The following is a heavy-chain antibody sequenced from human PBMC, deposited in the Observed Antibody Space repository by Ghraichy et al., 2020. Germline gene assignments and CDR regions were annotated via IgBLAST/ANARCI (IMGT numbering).Heavy chain of an antibody. CDR3: AREVPGPYYFDS. CDR2: FFYSGFT. J-gene: IGHJ4*02. Sequence: SQTLSITCTVSGDSVSSSTYYWSWIRQPPGKGLEWIGYFFYSGFTDYNPSLKSRVTISLDTSKRQFSLKMTSVTAADTAVYYCAREVPGPYYFDSWGQGTLVTVSS. V-gene: IGHV4-61*01. CDR1: GDSVSSSTYY. D-gene: IGHD4/OR15-4a*01.